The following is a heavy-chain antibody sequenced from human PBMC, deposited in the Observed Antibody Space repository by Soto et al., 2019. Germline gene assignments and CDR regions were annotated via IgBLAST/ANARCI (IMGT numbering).Heavy chain of an antibody. CDR3: AKFRGGGTPRDGMDV. D-gene: IGHD2-21*01. CDR2: IKQDGSEK. CDR1: GFTFSSYW. Sequence: GGSLRLSCAASGFTFSSYWMSWVRQAPGKGLEWVANIKQDGSEKYYVDSVKGRFTISRDNAKNSLYLQMNSLGAEDTAVYYCAKFRGGGTPRDGMDVWGQGTTVTVSS. J-gene: IGHJ6*02. V-gene: IGHV3-7*03.